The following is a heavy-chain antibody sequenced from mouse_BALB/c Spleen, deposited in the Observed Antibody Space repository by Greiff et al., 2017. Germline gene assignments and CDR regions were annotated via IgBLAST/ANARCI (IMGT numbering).Heavy chain of an antibody. CDR3: ARSNGNYEDYAMDY. J-gene: IGHJ4*01. V-gene: IGHV1-66*01. D-gene: IGHD2-1*01. CDR2: IFPGSGNT. CDR1: GYSFTSYY. Sequence: VQLQQSGPELVKPGASVKISCKASGYSFTSYYIHWVKQRPGQGLEWIGWIFPGSGNTKYNEKFKGKATLTADTSSSTAYMQLSSLTSEDSAVYFCARSNGNYEDYAMDYWGQGTSVTVSS.